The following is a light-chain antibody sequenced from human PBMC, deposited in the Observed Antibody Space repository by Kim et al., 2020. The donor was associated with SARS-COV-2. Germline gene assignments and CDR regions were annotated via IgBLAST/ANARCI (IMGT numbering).Light chain of an antibody. CDR1: TLGDKY. J-gene: IGLJ2*01. V-gene: IGLV3-1*01. CDR3: QAWDSSTVV. Sequence: SVSPGQTASITCSGDTLGDKYAFWYQQKPGQSPVLVIYQDTKRPSGIPERFSGSNSGNTATLTISGTLPRDEADYYCQAWDSSTVVFGGGTQLTVL. CDR2: QDT.